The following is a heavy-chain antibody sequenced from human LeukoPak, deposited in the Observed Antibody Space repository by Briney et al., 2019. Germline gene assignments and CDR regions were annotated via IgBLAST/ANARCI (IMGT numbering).Heavy chain of an antibody. CDR1: GYSFTSYW. CDR2: IFPGDSDT. Sequence: GESLKISCKGSGYSFTSYWIGWVRQMPGKGLEWMGIIFPGDSDTRYSPSFQGQVTISADKSISTAYLQWSSLKASDTAMYYCARQPIGGYYDSSGYPSDAFDVWGQGTMVTVSS. D-gene: IGHD3-22*01. V-gene: IGHV5-51*01. J-gene: IGHJ3*01. CDR3: ARQPIGGYYDSSGYPSDAFDV.